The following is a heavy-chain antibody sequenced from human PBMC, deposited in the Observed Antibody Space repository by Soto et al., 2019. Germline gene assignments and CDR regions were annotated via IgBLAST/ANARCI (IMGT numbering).Heavy chain of an antibody. V-gene: IGHV3-48*02. D-gene: IGHD5-18*01. CDR1: GITFSSYS. J-gene: IGHJ4*02. CDR2: ISRSKTT. Sequence: EVQLVESGGGLVQPGESLRLSCTASGITFSSYSMNWVRQAPGKGLGWLSYISRSKTTYADSVKGRFTISRDNAKNSVYLQMTSLSDEDTAVYYCVGDQDVHTPMVHGNYWGRGTRVAVSS. CDR3: VGDQDVHTPMVHGNY.